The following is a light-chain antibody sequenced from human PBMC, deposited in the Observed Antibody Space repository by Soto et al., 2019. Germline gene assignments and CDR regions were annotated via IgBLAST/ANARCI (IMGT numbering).Light chain of an antibody. Sequence: QSVLTQPPSASGTPGQRVTISCSGSSSNIGSNTVNWYQQVPGTAPKLLIYSNNQRPSGVPDRFSGSKSGTSASLAISGLQSEEEADYYCAAWDATLNGLFGGGTKLTVL. V-gene: IGLV1-44*01. CDR1: SSNIGSNT. J-gene: IGLJ2*01. CDR3: AAWDATLNGL. CDR2: SNN.